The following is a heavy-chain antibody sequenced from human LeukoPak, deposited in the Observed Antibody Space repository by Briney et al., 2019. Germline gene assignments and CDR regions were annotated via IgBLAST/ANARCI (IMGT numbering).Heavy chain of an antibody. CDR3: ARDSSWHVPVPENPVAFDY. J-gene: IGHJ4*02. D-gene: IGHD6-13*01. Sequence: PSETLSLTCTVSGGSISSSSYYWGWIRQPPGKGLEWIGSIYYSGSTYYNPSLKSRVTISVDTSKNQFSLKLSSVTAADTAVYYCARDSSWHVPVPENPVAFDYWGQGTLVTVSS. V-gene: IGHV4-39*02. CDR1: GGSISSSSYY. CDR2: IYYSGST.